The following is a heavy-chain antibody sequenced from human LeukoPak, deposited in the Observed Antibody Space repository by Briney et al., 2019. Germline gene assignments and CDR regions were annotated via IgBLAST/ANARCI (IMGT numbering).Heavy chain of an antibody. J-gene: IGHJ4*02. Sequence: GGSLRLSCAASGFTFSSYAMHWVRQAPGKGLEWVAVISYDGSNKYYADSVKGRFTISRDNSKNTLYLQMNSLRAEDTAIYYCAKVLVRGVIPPDFDYWGQGSLVTVSS. D-gene: IGHD3-10*01. CDR3: AKVLVRGVIPPDFDY. CDR1: GFTFSSYA. V-gene: IGHV3-30-3*01. CDR2: ISYDGSNK.